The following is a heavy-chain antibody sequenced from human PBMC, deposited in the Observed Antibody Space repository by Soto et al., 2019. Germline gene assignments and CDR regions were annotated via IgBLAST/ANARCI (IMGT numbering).Heavy chain of an antibody. CDR1: GYSFTSYW. J-gene: IGHJ4*02. CDR2: IYPGDSNT. D-gene: IGHD3-22*01. CDR3: ARAYYYDSSGFDY. V-gene: IGHV5-51*01. Sequence: GEPLKISSKGSGYSFTSYWNGWVRQMPGKGLEWMGIIYPGDSNTRYSPSFQGQVTIAADKSVSTAYLQWSSLKASDTAMYYCARAYYYDSSGFDYWGQGTLVTVSS.